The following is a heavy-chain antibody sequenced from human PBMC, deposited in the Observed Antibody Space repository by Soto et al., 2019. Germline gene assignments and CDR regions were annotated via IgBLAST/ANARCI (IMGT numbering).Heavy chain of an antibody. CDR3: ARDYLVPPAPHLPYHYGMDV. Sequence: SVKVSCKASGGTFSSYAISWVRQAPGQGLEWMGGIIPIFGTANYAQKFQGRVTITADESTSTAYMELSSLRSEDTAVYYCARDYLVPPAPHLPYHYGMDVWGPGTTVTVSS. V-gene: IGHV1-69*13. CDR1: GGTFSSYA. CDR2: IIPIFGTA. D-gene: IGHD2-2*01. J-gene: IGHJ6*02.